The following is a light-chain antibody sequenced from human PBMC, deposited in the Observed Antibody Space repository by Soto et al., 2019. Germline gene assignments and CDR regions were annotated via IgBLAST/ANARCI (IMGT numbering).Light chain of an antibody. J-gene: IGLJ2*01. CDR3: SSSAGSNNVL. Sequence: QSALTQYPSASGSPGQSVTISCTGTSSDVGGYNYVSWYQQHPGKAPKLMIYEVSKRPSGVPDRFSGSKSGNTDSLTVSGLQADDDAVDYCSSSAGSNNVLFGGGTQLAVL. V-gene: IGLV2-8*01. CDR1: SSDVGGYNY. CDR2: EVS.